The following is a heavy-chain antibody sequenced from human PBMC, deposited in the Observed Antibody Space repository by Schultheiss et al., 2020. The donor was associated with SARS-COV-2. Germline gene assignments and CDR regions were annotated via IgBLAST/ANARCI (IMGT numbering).Heavy chain of an antibody. V-gene: IGHV3-23*01. Sequence: GGSLRLSCAASGFTVSSNYMSWVRQAPGRGLEWVSAISGSGGSTYYADSVKGRFTISRDNSKNTLYLQMNSLRAEDTAVYYCAFARGRWLPLAWGQGTLVTVSS. CDR1: GFTVSSNY. CDR2: ISGSGGST. D-gene: IGHD5-24*01. J-gene: IGHJ5*02. CDR3: AFARGRWLPLA.